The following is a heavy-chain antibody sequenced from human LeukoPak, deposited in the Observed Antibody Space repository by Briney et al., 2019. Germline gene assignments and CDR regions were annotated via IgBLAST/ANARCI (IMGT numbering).Heavy chain of an antibody. Sequence: GGSLRLSCVASGFTFGKYWMSWVRQAPGKGLEWVANIKLDGSEKNYVDSVKGRFTISRDNTKNSLYLQMNSLRAEDTAVFYCAREGPDYGMDVWGQGTTVTVS. CDR3: AREGPDYGMDV. J-gene: IGHJ6*02. D-gene: IGHD1-14*01. V-gene: IGHV3-7*03. CDR2: IKLDGSEK. CDR1: GFTFGKYW.